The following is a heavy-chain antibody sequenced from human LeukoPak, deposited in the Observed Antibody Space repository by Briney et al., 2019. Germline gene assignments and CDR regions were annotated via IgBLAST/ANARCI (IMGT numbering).Heavy chain of an antibody. Sequence: GGSLRLSCAVSGFTFTSYWMTWVRQAPGKGLEWVANIKQDGSEKYYADSVKGRFTISRDNAKNSLYLQMDSLRAEDTAVYFCGRTGNYFDYGGKGPLVTVP. CDR3: GRTGNYFDY. J-gene: IGHJ4*02. CDR2: IKQDGSEK. V-gene: IGHV3-7*01. D-gene: IGHD1-14*01. CDR1: GFTFTSYW.